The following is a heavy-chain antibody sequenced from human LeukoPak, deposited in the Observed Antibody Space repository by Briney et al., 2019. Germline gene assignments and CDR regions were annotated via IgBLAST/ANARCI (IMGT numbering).Heavy chain of an antibody. J-gene: IGHJ4*02. CDR2: ISGSGGST. D-gene: IGHD2-2*01. Sequence: GGSLRLSCAASGFTFSSYAMSWVRQAPGKGLEWVSAISGSGGSTYYADSVMGRFTISRDNSKNTLYLQMNSLRAEDTAVYYCAKGAPVNIVVVPAANSWGQGTLVTVSS. V-gene: IGHV3-23*01. CDR3: AKGAPVNIVVVPAANS. CDR1: GFTFSSYA.